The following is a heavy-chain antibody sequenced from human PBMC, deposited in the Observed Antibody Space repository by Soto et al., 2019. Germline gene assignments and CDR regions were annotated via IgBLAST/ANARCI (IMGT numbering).Heavy chain of an antibody. CDR3: ARDRRLRFLEPPGLDY. Sequence: EVQLVESGGGLVQPGGSLRLSCAASGFTFSSYSMNWVRQAPGKGLEWDSYISSSSSTIYYADSVKGRFTISRDNAKNSLYLQINSLRDEDTAVYDCARDRRLRFLEPPGLDYWGQGTLVAVSS. J-gene: IGHJ4*02. V-gene: IGHV3-48*02. CDR1: GFTFSSYS. CDR2: ISSSSSTI. D-gene: IGHD3-3*01.